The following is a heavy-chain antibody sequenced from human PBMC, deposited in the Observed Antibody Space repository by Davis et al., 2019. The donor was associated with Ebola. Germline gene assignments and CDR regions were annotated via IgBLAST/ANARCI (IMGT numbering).Heavy chain of an antibody. CDR1: GFTFSSYS. CDR2: ISSSSSYI. J-gene: IGHJ4*02. CDR3: AKDRGRRWLQFLDY. D-gene: IGHD5-24*01. V-gene: IGHV3-21*01. Sequence: PGGSLRLSCAASGFTFSSYSMNWVRQAPGKGLEWVSSISSSSSYIYYADSVKGRFTISRDNAKNSLYLQMNSLRAEDTAVYYCAKDRGRRWLQFLDYWGQGTLVTVSS.